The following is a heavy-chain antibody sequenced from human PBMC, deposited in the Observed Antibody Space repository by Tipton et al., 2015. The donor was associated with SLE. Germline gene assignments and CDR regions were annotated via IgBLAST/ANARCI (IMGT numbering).Heavy chain of an antibody. CDR1: GGSISSGIYS. CDR3: ASLNVVATIANF. CDR2: IYSSGSA. D-gene: IGHD5-12*01. V-gene: IGHV4-39*07. J-gene: IGHJ4*02. Sequence: LRLSCTVSGGSISSGIYSWVWIRQPPGKGLEWIGNIYSSGSAYYNPSLKSRFTISLQTSKNQFSLNLSSVTAADTAVYYGASLNVVATIANFWGQGTLVTVSS.